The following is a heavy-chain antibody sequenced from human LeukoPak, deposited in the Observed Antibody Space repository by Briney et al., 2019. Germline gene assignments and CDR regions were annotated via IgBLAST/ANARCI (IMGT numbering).Heavy chain of an antibody. CDR3: ARDRDSIYTGGPFDY. Sequence: GGSLRLSCAASGFSFSDYSMNWARQAPGKGLEWVSYISSSSSTIYYAVSVKGRFTISRDNAKNSLYLQMDSLRAEDTAVYYCARDRDSIYTGGPFDYWGQGTLVTVSS. J-gene: IGHJ4*02. D-gene: IGHD2-2*02. CDR1: GFSFSDYS. V-gene: IGHV3-48*01. CDR2: ISSSSSTI.